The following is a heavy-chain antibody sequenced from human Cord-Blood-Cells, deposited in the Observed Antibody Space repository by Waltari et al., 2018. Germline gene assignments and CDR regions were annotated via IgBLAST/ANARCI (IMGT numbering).Heavy chain of an antibody. Sequence: QLQLQESGPGLVKPSETLSLTCTVSGGSISSSSYYWGWIRQPPGKGLEWIGSIYYSWSTYYNPSLKSRVTISVDTSKNQFSLKLSSVTAADTAVYYCAGLPPGGSSDYWGQGTLVTVSS. V-gene: IGHV4-39*01. J-gene: IGHJ4*02. CDR1: GGSISSSSYY. CDR2: IYYSWST. CDR3: AGLPPGGSSDY. D-gene: IGHD6-6*01.